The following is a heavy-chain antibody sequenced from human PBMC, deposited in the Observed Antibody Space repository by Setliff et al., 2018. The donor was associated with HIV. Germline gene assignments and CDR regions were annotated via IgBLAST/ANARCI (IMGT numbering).Heavy chain of an antibody. CDR2: IRSDGSRT. V-gene: IGHV3-23*03. CDR1: EFTFSSYA. Sequence: GESLKISCATSEFTFSSYAMGWVRQAPERGLEWVSVIRSDGSRTSYSDSVRGRFTISRDNSKNTLFLEMSSLSADDTAIYYCAKLPHSSAWYSPFYYFEYWGQGTLVTVSS. CDR3: AKLPHSSAWYSPFYYFEY. J-gene: IGHJ4*02. D-gene: IGHD6-19*01.